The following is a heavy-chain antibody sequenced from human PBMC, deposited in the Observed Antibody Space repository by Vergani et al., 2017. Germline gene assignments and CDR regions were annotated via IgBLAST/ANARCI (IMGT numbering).Heavy chain of an antibody. V-gene: IGHV4-61*02. CDR3: ARAGAENWFDP. D-gene: IGHD4-17*01. Sequence: QVQLQESGPGLVKPSQTLSLTCTVSGGSISSGSYYWSWIRQPAGKGLEWIGRIYTSGSTNYNPSLKSRVTISVDTSKNQFSLKLSSVTAADTAVYYCARAGAENWFDPWGQGTLVTVSS. CDR2: IYTSGST. CDR1: GGSISSGSYY. J-gene: IGHJ5*02.